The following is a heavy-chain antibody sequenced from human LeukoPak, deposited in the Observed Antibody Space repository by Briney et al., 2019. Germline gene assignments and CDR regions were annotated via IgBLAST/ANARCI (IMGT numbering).Heavy chain of an antibody. CDR2: ISSSGSTI. CDR1: GFTFSSYE. J-gene: IGHJ4*02. CDR3: ARPNPLGYCSSTSRYEYYFDY. Sequence: GGSLRLSCAGSGFTFSSYEMNWVRQAPGKGLEWVSHISSSGSTIYYADSVKGRFTISRDNAKNSLYLQMNSLRAEDTAVYYCARPNPLGYCSSTSRYEYYFDYWGQGTLVTVSS. D-gene: IGHD2-2*01. V-gene: IGHV3-48*03.